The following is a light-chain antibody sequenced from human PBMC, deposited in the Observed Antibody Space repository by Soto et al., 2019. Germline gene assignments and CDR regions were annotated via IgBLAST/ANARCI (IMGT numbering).Light chain of an antibody. CDR2: AAS. V-gene: IGKV3-15*01. CDR1: QSIGSN. CDR3: QQYDTWPLT. J-gene: IGKJ4*01. Sequence: EIVMTQSPATLSVSPGERATLSCRASQSIGSNLAWYLQKPGQAPTLLIYAASTRATGFPARFSGSGSGTEFTLSISTLQSEDFAIYYCQQYDTWPLTCGGGTKVEI.